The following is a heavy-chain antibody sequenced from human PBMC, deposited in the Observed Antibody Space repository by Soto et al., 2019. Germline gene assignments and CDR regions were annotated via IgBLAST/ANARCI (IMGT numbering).Heavy chain of an antibody. D-gene: IGHD3-22*01. CDR3: ARNSATMIVVPQAFDI. Sequence: SETMSLTCTVSGGSVSSGSDYWSWIRQPPGKGLEWIGYIYYSGSTNYNPSLKSRVTISVDTSKNQFSLKLSSVTAADTAVYYCARNSATMIVVPQAFDIWGQGTMVTVSS. CDR1: GGSVSSGSDY. J-gene: IGHJ3*02. V-gene: IGHV4-61*01. CDR2: IYYSGST.